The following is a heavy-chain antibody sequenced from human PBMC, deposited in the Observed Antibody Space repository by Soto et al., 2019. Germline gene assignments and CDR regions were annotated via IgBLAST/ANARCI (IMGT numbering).Heavy chain of an antibody. CDR3: ARDTRSGAYGDYVGYFDY. Sequence: QVQLVESGGGVVQPGRSLRLSCAASGFTFSSYAMHWVRQAPGKGLEWVAVISYDGSNKYYADSVKGRFTISRDNSKNTLYLQMSSLRAEDTAVYYCARDTRSGAYGDYVGYFDYWGQGTLVTVSS. CDR2: ISYDGSNK. D-gene: IGHD4-17*01. J-gene: IGHJ4*02. CDR1: GFTFSSYA. V-gene: IGHV3-30-3*01.